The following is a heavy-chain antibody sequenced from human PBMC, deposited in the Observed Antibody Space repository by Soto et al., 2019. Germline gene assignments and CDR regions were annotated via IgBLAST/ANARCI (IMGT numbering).Heavy chain of an antibody. D-gene: IGHD2-15*01. CDR2: IDTDGIGT. V-gene: IGHV3-74*01. CDR1: GFTFSSLW. CDR3: VRLGGASEIDY. Sequence: GGSLRLSCAASGFTFSSLWMHWVRQAPGKGLERVSRIDTDGIGTSYADSVKGRFTISRDNAKNTLYLQMNSLRAEDTGVYYCVRLGGASEIDYWGQGNLVTVS. J-gene: IGHJ4*02.